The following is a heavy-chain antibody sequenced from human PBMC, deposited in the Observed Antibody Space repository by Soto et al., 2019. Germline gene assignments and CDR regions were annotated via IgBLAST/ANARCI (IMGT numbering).Heavy chain of an antibody. D-gene: IGHD2-2*02. CDR2: ISAYNGNT. J-gene: IGHJ6*02. CDR3: ARDCRSTSCYKSFPPYYYHYGMDC. CDR1: GYTFTSYG. Sequence: ASVKVSCKASGYTFTSYGISWVRQAPGQGLEWMGWISAYNGNTNYAQKLQGRVTMTTDTYTSTAYMELRSLRSDDTAVYYCARDCRSTSCYKSFPPYYYHYGMDCWGQGTTVTVSS. V-gene: IGHV1-18*04.